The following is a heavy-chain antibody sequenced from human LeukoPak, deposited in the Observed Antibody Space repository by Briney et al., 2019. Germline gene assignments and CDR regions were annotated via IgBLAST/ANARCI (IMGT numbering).Heavy chain of an antibody. J-gene: IGHJ4*02. CDR1: GYSISSGYY. V-gene: IGHV4-38-2*02. CDR3: ARHSLSRQQLVPIPDY. CDR2: IYYSGST. D-gene: IGHD6-13*01. Sequence: SETLSLTCTVSGYSISSGYYWGWIRQPPGKGLEWIGSIYYSGSTYYNPSLKSRVTISVDTSKNQFSLKLSSVTAADTAVYYCARHSLSRQQLVPIPDYWGQGTLVTVSS.